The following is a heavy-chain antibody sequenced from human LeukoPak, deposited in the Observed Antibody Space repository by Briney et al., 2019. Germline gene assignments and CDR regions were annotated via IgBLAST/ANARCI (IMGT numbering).Heavy chain of an antibody. CDR3: AKLWDRSIAAPIDD. D-gene: IGHD6-6*01. Sequence: GGSLRLSCAASGFTFSSYAMSWVRQAPGKGLEWVSTISGSGGSTYYADSVKGRFTISRDNSKNTLYLQMNSLRAEDTAVYYCAKLWDRSIAAPIDDWGQGTLVTVSS. V-gene: IGHV3-23*01. J-gene: IGHJ4*02. CDR1: GFTFSSYA. CDR2: ISGSGGST.